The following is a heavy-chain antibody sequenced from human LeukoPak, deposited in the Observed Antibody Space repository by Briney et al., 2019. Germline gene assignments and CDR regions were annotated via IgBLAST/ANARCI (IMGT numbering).Heavy chain of an antibody. CDR1: GFTFSSYA. D-gene: IGHD3-3*01. V-gene: IGHV3-23*01. CDR3: ANLPLRFSLDY. J-gene: IGHJ4*02. Sequence: PGGSLRLSCAASGFTFSSYAMSWVRQAPGKGLEWVSAISGSGGSTYYADSVKGRFTISRENSKNTLYLQMNSLRAEDTAVYSCANLPLRFSLDYWGQGTLVTVSS. CDR2: ISGSGGST.